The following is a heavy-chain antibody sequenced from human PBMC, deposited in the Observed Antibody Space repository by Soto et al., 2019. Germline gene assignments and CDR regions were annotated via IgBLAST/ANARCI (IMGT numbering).Heavy chain of an antibody. J-gene: IGHJ5*02. CDR1: GFTFSSYA. D-gene: IGHD6-13*01. CDR3: AKIQQQLVLGFFRRPRQNNWFDP. Sequence: PGGSLRLSCAASGFTFSSYAMSWVRQAPGKGLEWVSAISGSGGSTYYADSVKGRFTISRDNSKNTLYLQMNSLRAEDTAVYYCAKIQQQLVLGFFRRPRQNNWFDPWGQGTLVTVSS. CDR2: ISGSGGST. V-gene: IGHV3-23*01.